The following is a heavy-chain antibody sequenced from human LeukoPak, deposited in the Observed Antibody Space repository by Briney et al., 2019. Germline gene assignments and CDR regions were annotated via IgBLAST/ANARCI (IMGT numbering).Heavy chain of an antibody. CDR1: GFTFDDYG. Sequence: GGSLRLSCAASGFTFDDYGMSWVRQAPGKGLEWVSGINWNGGSTGYADSVKGRFTISRDNAKNSLYLQMNSLRAEDTALYYCARGSPYDSSGYMDVWGKGTTVTVSS. CDR2: INWNGGST. D-gene: IGHD3-22*01. J-gene: IGHJ6*03. CDR3: ARGSPYDSSGYMDV. V-gene: IGHV3-20*04.